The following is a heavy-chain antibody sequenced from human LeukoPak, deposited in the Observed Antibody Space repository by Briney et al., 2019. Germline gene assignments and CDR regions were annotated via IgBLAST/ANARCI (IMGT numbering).Heavy chain of an antibody. CDR1: GGTFSSYA. CDR3: ATSLRYSYGTIDY. D-gene: IGHD5-18*01. V-gene: IGHV1-69*05. J-gene: IGHJ4*02. Sequence: GASVKVSCKASGGTFSSYAISWVRQAPGQGLEWMGRIIPIFGTANYAQKFQGRVTITTDESTSTAYMELSSLRSGDTAVYYCATSLRYSYGTIDYWGQGTLVTVSS. CDR2: IIPIFGTA.